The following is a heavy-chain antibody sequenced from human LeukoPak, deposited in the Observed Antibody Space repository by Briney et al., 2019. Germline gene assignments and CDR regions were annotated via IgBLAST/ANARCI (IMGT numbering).Heavy chain of an antibody. CDR2: ISTSGGST. Sequence: GGSLRLSCAASGFTFSSYAMGWVRQTPGKGLEWVSTISTSGGSTYYADSVKGRFTISRDNSKNTLYLQMNSLRAEDTAVYYCARGFTSAHDAFDIWGQGTMVTVSS. CDR1: GFTFSSYA. CDR3: ARGFTSAHDAFDI. J-gene: IGHJ3*02. V-gene: IGHV3-23*01.